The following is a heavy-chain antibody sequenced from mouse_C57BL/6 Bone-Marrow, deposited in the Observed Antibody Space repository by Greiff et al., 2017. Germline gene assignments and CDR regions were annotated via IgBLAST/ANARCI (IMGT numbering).Heavy chain of an antibody. CDR2: INPGGGGT. J-gene: IGHJ4*01. Sequence: VQGVESGAELVRPGTSVKVSCKASGYAFTNYLIEWVKQRPGQGLEWIGVINPGGGGTNYNEKFKGKATLTADKSSSTAYMQLSSLTSEDAAVYFCARGAGLGRAMDYWGQGTAVTVSS. CDR1: GYAFTNYL. CDR3: ARGAGLGRAMDY. D-gene: IGHD2-2*01. V-gene: IGHV1-54*01.